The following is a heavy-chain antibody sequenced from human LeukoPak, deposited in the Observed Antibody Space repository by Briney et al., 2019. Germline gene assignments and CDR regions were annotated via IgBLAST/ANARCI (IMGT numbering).Heavy chain of an antibody. J-gene: IGHJ4*02. CDR3: ARSTQVTYYYDSSGYYPDY. CDR2: IDSSDSYT. D-gene: IGHD3-22*01. V-gene: IGHV5-10-1*01. CDR1: GESFTSYW. Sequence: GESLQISSKGAGESFTSYWISWGRRMPGKGVEWRGWIDSSDSYTNYSPSFQGHVTISADKSISTAYLQWSSLKASDTAMYYCARSTQVTYYYDSSGYYPDYWGQGTLVTVSS.